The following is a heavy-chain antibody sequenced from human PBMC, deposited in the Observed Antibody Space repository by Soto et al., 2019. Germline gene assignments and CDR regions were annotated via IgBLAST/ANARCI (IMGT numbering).Heavy chain of an antibody. CDR3: AKDDPGATFFDY. D-gene: IGHD1-26*01. J-gene: IGHJ4*02. Sequence: GGSLRLSCAASGFTFSSYGMHWVRQAPGKGLEWVAVISYDGSNKYYADSVKGRFTISRDNSKNTLYLQMNSPRAEDTAVYYCAKDDPGATFFDYWGQGTLVTVSS. V-gene: IGHV3-30*18. CDR2: ISYDGSNK. CDR1: GFTFSSYG.